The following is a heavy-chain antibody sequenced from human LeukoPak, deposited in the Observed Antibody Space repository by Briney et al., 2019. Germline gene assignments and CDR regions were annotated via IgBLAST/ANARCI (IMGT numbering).Heavy chain of an antibody. CDR3: AREGYSGSDFDS. J-gene: IGHJ4*02. Sequence: PSETLSLTCAVYGGSFSGYYWSWIRQSPGKGLEGIGYIYHNGDTRYNPSLKSRVTISVDTSKNHFSLQLTSVTTADTAVYYCAREGYSGSDFDSWGQGTLVTVSS. D-gene: IGHD2-21*01. V-gene: IGHV4-59*01. CDR2: IYHNGDT. CDR1: GGSFSGYY.